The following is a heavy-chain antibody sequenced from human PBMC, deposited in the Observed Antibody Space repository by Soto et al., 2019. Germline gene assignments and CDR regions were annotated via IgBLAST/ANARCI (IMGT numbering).Heavy chain of an antibody. J-gene: IGHJ5*02. CDR1: GFTFSSYG. CDR2: ISYDGSNK. Sequence: QVQLVESGGGVVQPGRSLRLSCAASGFTFSSYGMHWVRQAPGKGLEWVAVISYDGSNKYYADSVKGRFTISRDNSKNTLYLQMNSLRAEDTAVYYCANGRWNCRFDPWGQGTLVTVSS. V-gene: IGHV3-30*18. D-gene: IGHD1-7*01. CDR3: ANGRWNCRFDP.